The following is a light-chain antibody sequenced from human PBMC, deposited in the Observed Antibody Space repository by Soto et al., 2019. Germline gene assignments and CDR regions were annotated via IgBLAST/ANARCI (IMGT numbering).Light chain of an antibody. CDR3: QQANGFPLT. CDR1: QGISSW. V-gene: IGKV1-12*01. CDR2: TGS. Sequence: DIQMTQSPSSVSASVGDRVSITCRASQGISSWLAWYQQKPGRAPKLLIYTGSSLQSGVPSRFRGTGSGTVFPLTISSLLPEDVATCYCQQANGFPLTFGGGTKMEIK. J-gene: IGKJ4*01.